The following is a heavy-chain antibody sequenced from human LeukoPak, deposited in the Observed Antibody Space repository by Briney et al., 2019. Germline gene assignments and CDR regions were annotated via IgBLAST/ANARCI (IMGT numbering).Heavy chain of an antibody. D-gene: IGHD2/OR15-2a*01. CDR3: ARLLGSNWFDP. CDR1: GFTVNGNY. V-gene: IGHV3-53*01. CDR2: IYSGGNT. Sequence: PGGSLRLSCAASGFTVNGNYMSWIRQAPGKGLEWVSLIYSGGNTYYAASVKGRFTISRDNSKNTLYLQMNSLRAEDTAVYYCARLLGSNWFDPWSQGTLVTVSS. J-gene: IGHJ5*02.